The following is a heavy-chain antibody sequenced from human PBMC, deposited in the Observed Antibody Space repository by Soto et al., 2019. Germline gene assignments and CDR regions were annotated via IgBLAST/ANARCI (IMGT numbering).Heavy chain of an antibody. CDR1: GGSISSADYY. Sequence: SETLSLTCTVSGGSISSADYYWSWIRQHPGKGLEWMGYIYYGGSTYYNPSLKSRVTMSVDTSKNQFSLKLISVTAADTAMYYGARTRAVSYYDSITYYFDYWGLGTLVTAPQ. CDR2: IYYGGST. CDR3: ARTRAVSYYDSITYYFDY. J-gene: IGHJ4*02. V-gene: IGHV4-31*03. D-gene: IGHD3-22*01.